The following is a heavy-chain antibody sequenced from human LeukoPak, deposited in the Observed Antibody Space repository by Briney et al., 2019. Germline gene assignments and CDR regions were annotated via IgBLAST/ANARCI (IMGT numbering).Heavy chain of an antibody. CDR1: GGSISRYY. Sequence: SETLSLTCTVSGGSISRYYWSWIRQPPGKGLEWIGYICYSGSTNYNPSLKSRVTLSVGTSKNQFSLKLSSVTAADTAVYYCASLRFLEWQRVFDYWGQGTLVTVSS. CDR2: ICYSGST. D-gene: IGHD3-3*01. V-gene: IGHV4-59*01. J-gene: IGHJ4*02. CDR3: ASLRFLEWQRVFDY.